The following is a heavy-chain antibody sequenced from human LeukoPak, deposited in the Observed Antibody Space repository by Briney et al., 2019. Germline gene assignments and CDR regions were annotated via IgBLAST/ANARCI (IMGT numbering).Heavy chain of an antibody. CDR3: ARSPQVPAAIEGNWFDS. D-gene: IGHD2-2*01. CDR2: IYYSGST. CDR1: GGSISSGGYY. J-gene: IGHJ5*01. V-gene: IGHV4-31*03. Sequence: SGTLSLTCTVSGGSISSGGYYWNWIRQHPGKGLEWIGYIYYSGSTHYNPSLKSRVTISVDTSKNQFSLKLSSVTAADTAVYYCARSPQVPAAIEGNWFDSWGQGTLVTVSS.